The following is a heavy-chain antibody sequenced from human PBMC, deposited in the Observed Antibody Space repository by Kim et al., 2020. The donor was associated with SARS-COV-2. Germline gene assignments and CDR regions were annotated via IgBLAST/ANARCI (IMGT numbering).Heavy chain of an antibody. V-gene: IGHV3-23*03. CDR3: AKSMYYYDSRGCGY. D-gene: IGHD3-22*01. Sequence: ADPVHGRFTHSNDNTKTPLYLQMNSLRAEDTAVYYCAKSMYYYDSRGCGYWGQGTLVTVSS. J-gene: IGHJ4*02.